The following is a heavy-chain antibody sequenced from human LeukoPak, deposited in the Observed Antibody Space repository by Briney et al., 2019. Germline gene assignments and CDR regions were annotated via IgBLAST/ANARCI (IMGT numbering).Heavy chain of an antibody. Sequence: ASVKVSCKASGYTFTSYGISWVRQAPGQGLEWMGWISAYNGNTNYAQKLQGRVTMTSDTSTSTAYMELRSLRSDDTAVYYCARARLNIVVVPAVASYEGFDYWGQRTLVTVSS. V-gene: IGHV1-18*01. D-gene: IGHD2-2*01. CDR1: GYTFTSYG. CDR3: ARARLNIVVVPAVASYEGFDY. J-gene: IGHJ4*02. CDR2: ISAYNGNT.